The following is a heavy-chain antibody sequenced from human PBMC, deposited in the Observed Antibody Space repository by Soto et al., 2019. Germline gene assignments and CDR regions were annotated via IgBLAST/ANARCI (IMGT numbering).Heavy chain of an antibody. CDR3: ARRHGAFAYWYFDL. CDR1: GFTFSDYS. J-gene: IGHJ2*01. D-gene: IGHD4-17*01. V-gene: IGHV3-48*01. Sequence: EVQLVESGGGFVQPGGSLTLSCAASGFTFSDYSLNWVRQAPGKGLEWVSYISTSSSTIYYAASVKGRFTISRDNAKNSLYLHLNSLRAEDTAVYYCARRHGAFAYWYFDLWGRGTLVTVAS. CDR2: ISTSSSTI.